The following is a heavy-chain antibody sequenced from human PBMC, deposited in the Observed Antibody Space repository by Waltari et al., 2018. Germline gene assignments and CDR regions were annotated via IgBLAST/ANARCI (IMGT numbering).Heavy chain of an antibody. D-gene: IGHD1-26*01. CDR3: ARGPLLSKVDY. Sequence: QVQLQESGPGLVKPSQTLSLTCTVSGGSIDSGSYYWSWIRQPAGKGLEWIGRIYTSGSTNSTPSLKSRVTISVDTYKNQFSLNLSSVTAADTAVYYCARGPLLSKVDYWGQGTLVTVSS. V-gene: IGHV4-61*02. CDR1: GGSIDSGSYY. J-gene: IGHJ4*02. CDR2: IYTSGST.